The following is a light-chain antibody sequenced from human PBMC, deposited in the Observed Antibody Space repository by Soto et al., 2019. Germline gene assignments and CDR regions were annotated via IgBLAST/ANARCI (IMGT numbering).Light chain of an antibody. Sequence: EIVLTQSPATLSLSPGERATLSCRASQSIRSPFLAWYQPKPGQAPRLFIHGASSRATGIPDRFSGSGSGTDFTLTISRLEPEDFAVYYCGSDEWTFGQGTKVE. CDR1: QSIRSPF. J-gene: IGKJ1*01. CDR2: GAS. CDR3: GSDEWT. V-gene: IGKV3-20*01.